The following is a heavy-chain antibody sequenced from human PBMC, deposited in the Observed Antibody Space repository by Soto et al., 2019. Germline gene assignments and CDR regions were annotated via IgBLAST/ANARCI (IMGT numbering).Heavy chain of an antibody. V-gene: IGHV5-51*01. CDR3: ARVVSDLTFDY. CDR2: IYPGDSDT. CDR1: GYSFTTYW. J-gene: IGHJ4*02. D-gene: IGHD2-21*01. Sequence: GESLKISCKGSGYSFTTYWIAWVRQMPGKGLEWMGIIYPGDSDTRYSPSFQGQVTISADKSISTAYLQWSTLKASDTAMYYCARVVSDLTFDYWGQGTLVTVSS.